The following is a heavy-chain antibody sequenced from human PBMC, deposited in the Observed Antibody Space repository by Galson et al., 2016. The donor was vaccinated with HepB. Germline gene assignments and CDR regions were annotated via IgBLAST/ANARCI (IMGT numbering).Heavy chain of an antibody. CDR2: IRSKAYGERQ. Sequence: SLRLSCAGSGFTFGDYAMSWFRQAPGKGLEWVGVIRSKAYGERQEYAASVNDRFTISRADSKSIAYLQMNSLKTDDTAVYYCSRSLMSTMIYWYFDSWGQGAPVTVSS. D-gene: IGHD3/OR15-3a*01. CDR3: SRSLMSTMIYWYFDS. J-gene: IGHJ4*02. CDR1: GFTFGDYA. V-gene: IGHV3-49*03.